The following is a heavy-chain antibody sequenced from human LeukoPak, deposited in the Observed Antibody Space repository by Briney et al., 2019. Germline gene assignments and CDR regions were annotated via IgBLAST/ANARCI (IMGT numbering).Heavy chain of an antibody. V-gene: IGHV3-33*01. Sequence: GGSLRLSCAASGFTFSDYGMHWVRQAPGKGLEWVAFIWYGGSKKDYADSVKGRFTISRDKAKNSLYLQMNSLRAEDTAVYYCARDRGVVPAAGWSGYFAYSGQGTIATVSS. CDR1: GFTFSDYG. CDR2: IWYGGSKK. D-gene: IGHD2-2*01. CDR3: ARDRGVVPAAGWSGYFAY. J-gene: IGHJ4*02.